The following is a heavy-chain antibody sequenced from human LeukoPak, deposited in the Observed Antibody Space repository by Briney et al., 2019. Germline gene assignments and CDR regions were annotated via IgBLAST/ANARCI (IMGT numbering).Heavy chain of an antibody. CDR3: AGEGADDTFDI. V-gene: IGHV4-59*01. D-gene: IGHD3-16*01. CDR1: GGSISSYY. J-gene: IGHJ3*02. Sequence: SETLSLTCTVSGGSISSYYWSWIRQPPGKGLEWIGYIYYSGSTNYNPSLKSRVTISVDTSKNQFSLKLSSVTAADTAVYYCAGEGADDTFDIWGQGTMVTVSS. CDR2: IYYSGST.